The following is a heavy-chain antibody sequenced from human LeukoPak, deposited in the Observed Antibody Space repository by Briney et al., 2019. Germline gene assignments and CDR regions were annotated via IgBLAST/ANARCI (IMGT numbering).Heavy chain of an antibody. CDR1: GFTFNNYV. Sequence: TRGSLRLSCAASGFTFNNYVMHWVRQAPGKGLEWVTLIWYDGSNKYFTDSVKGRFTISRDNSKNTLYLQMNSLRAEDTAVYYCARGIITAIDVWGQGTTVTVSS. CDR2: IWYDGSNK. D-gene: IGHD1-14*01. J-gene: IGHJ6*02. V-gene: IGHV3-33*01. CDR3: ARGIITAIDV.